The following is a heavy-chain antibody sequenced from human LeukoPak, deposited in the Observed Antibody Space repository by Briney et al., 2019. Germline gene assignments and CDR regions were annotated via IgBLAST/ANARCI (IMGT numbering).Heavy chain of an antibody. D-gene: IGHD3-3*01. V-gene: IGHV3-23*01. CDR3: AKLSLRFLEWLLSPFFDY. J-gene: IGHJ4*02. CDR2: ISGSGGST. CDR1: GFTFSSYA. Sequence: AGGSLRLSCAASGFTFSSYAMSWVRQAPGKGPEWVSAISGSGGSTYYADSVKGRFTISRDNSKNTLYLQMNSLRAEDTAVYYCAKLSLRFLEWLLSPFFDYWGQGTLVTVSS.